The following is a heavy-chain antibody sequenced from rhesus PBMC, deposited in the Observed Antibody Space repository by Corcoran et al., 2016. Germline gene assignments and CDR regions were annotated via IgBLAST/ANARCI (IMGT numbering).Heavy chain of an antibody. CDR3: ARVWGSSYHAGFDY. CDR1: GYTFTDYY. D-gene: IGHD4-29*01. CDR2: PTPSNANT. J-gene: IGHJ4*01. V-gene: IGHV1S2*01. Sequence: QVQLVQSGAEVKKPGSSVKVSCKASGYTFTDYYMHWVRQAHRQGREWMGWPTPSNANTKNAQKFPARVTMTRDPSTSTAYMELSSMGSEDTAVYYCARVWGSSYHAGFDYWGQGVLVTVSS.